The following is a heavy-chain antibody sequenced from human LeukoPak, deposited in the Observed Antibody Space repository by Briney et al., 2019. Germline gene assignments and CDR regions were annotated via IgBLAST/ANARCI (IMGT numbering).Heavy chain of an antibody. CDR2: IKQDGSEK. J-gene: IGHJ4*02. Sequence: GGSLRLSGAASGFTFSSYWMSWVRQAPGKGLEWVPNIKQDGSEKYYVDSVKGRFTISRDNAKNSLYLQMNSLRAEDTAVYYCTRERDWNYVGYFDYWGQGTLVTVSS. CDR1: GFTFSSYW. D-gene: IGHD1-7*01. CDR3: TRERDWNYVGYFDY. V-gene: IGHV3-7*01.